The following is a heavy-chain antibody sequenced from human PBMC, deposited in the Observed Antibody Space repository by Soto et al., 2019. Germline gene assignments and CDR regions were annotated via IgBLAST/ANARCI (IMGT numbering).Heavy chain of an antibody. CDR1: GGSISSYY. CDR3: ARGYSSSWYYFDY. J-gene: IGHJ4*02. Sequence: PGTLSPPCTVSGGSISSYYWSWIRQPPGKGLEWIGYIYYSGSTNYNPSLKSRVTISVDTSKNQFSLKLSSVTAADTAVYYCARGYSSSWYYFDYWGQGTLVTVSS. D-gene: IGHD6-13*01. V-gene: IGHV4-59*01. CDR2: IYYSGST.